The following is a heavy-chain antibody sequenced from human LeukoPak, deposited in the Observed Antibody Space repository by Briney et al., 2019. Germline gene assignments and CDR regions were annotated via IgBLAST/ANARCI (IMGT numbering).Heavy chain of an antibody. CDR3: ARDHTYYYDSSGYYSRFDY. D-gene: IGHD3-22*01. CDR2: ISAYNGNT. J-gene: IGHJ4*02. CDR1: GYTFTSYG. Sequence: GASVKVSCKASGYTFTSYGISWVRHAPGQGLEWMGWISAYNGNTNYAQKLQGRVTMTTDTSTSTAYMELRSLRSDDTAVYYCARDHTYYYDSSGYYSRFDYWGQGTLVTVSS. V-gene: IGHV1-18*01.